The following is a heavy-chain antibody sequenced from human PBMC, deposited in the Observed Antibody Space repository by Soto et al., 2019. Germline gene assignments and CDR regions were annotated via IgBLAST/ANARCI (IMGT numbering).Heavy chain of an antibody. J-gene: IGHJ6*02. Sequence: QAQLVQSGTEVRKPGASVKISCEASGYDFASYAIHWVRQAPGQRLEWMGWIDGDSGDTKYSQNFQGRVTFTRDKSANSAFLEVDSLRSEDTAVYYCARLAPYNMAWPLYYYGMDVWGRGTTV. V-gene: IGHV1-3*01. CDR1: GYDFASYA. D-gene: IGHD1-20*01. CDR2: IDGDSGDT. CDR3: ARLAPYNMAWPLYYYGMDV.